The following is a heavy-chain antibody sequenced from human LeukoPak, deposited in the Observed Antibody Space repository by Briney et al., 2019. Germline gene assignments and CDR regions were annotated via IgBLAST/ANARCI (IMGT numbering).Heavy chain of an antibody. CDR3: ARDACSSTICQAGGNWFDP. V-gene: IGHV1-46*01. CDR2: INPSGGSR. Sequence: ASVKVSCKASGYTFTSYHMHWVRQAPGQGLEWMGTINPSGGSRSYAQKFQGRVTMTRDTSTSTVYMELSSLRSEDTAVYFCARDACSSTICQAGGNWFDPCGQGSLVIVS. CDR1: GYTFTSYH. D-gene: IGHD2-2*01. J-gene: IGHJ5*02.